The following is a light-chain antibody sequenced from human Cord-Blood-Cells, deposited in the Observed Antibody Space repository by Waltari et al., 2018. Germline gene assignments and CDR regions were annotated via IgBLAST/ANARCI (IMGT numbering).Light chain of an antibody. V-gene: IGKV3-20*01. Sequence: IVSTQSPGTLSLSPGERATLSCRASQSVSSSYLAWYQQKPGQAPRLLIYGASSRAAGIPDRCSGSGAGADFTLSISRLGPEDFAVYYCQQYGSSRGWTFGQGTKVEIK. CDR1: QSVSSSY. CDR2: GAS. CDR3: QQYGSSRGWT. J-gene: IGKJ1*01.